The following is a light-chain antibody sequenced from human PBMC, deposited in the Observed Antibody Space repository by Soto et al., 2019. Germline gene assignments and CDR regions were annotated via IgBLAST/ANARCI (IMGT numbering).Light chain of an antibody. J-gene: IGKJ2*01. CDR3: QQYDSLPYT. CDR2: DAS. Sequence: DIRMTQSPSSLSASLGDRITITCQASQVITTSLSWFQQRPGKAPRLLIFDASYLEAGVPSRFSGSGSGTDFSFTISRLQPEDIATYYCQQYDSLPYTFGQGTKLEIK. CDR1: QVITTS. V-gene: IGKV1-33*01.